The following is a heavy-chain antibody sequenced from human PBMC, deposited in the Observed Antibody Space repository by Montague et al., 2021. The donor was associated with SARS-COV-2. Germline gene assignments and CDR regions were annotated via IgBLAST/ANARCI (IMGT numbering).Heavy chain of an antibody. J-gene: IGHJ4*02. CDR1: GGSISSFY. Sequence: SETLSLTCTVSGGSISSFYWSWFRQPPGTGLEWIGYISDSGSTNYNPSRTRRVTMSVDTSKNQFTLKVNSVTAADTAVYYCARHYSATLPAVYWGQGTLVTVSS. V-gene: IGHV4-59*08. CDR3: ARHYSATLPAVY. CDR2: ISDSGST. D-gene: IGHD2-15*01.